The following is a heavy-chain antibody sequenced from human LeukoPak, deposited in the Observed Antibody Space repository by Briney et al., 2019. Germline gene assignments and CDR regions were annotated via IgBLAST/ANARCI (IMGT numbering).Heavy chain of an antibody. CDR1: GFTFSSYA. V-gene: IGHV3-23*01. J-gene: IGHJ1*01. Sequence: GGSLRLSCAASGFTFSSYAMSWVRQAPGKGLEWVSAISGSRGSTYYADSVKGRFTISRDNSKNTLYLQMNSLRAEDTAVYYCAKDEDRDRYYYDSSGYGYFQHWGQGTLVTVSS. CDR3: AKDEDRDRYYYDSSGYGYFQH. CDR2: ISGSRGST. D-gene: IGHD3-22*01.